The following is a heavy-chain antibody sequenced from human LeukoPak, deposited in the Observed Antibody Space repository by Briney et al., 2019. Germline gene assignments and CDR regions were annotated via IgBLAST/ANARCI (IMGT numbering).Heavy chain of an antibody. CDR2: INHSGNS. D-gene: IGHD3-16*02. CDR1: GGSFSGYY. Sequence: SETLSLTCAVYGGSFSGYYWTWFRQPPGKGLEWIGQINHSGNSNYNASLKSRVTISVDTSKNQFSLTLSSVTAADTAVYYCARRRDYVWGSYRPWGQGTLVTVSS. CDR3: ARRRDYVWGSYRP. V-gene: IGHV4-34*01. J-gene: IGHJ5*02.